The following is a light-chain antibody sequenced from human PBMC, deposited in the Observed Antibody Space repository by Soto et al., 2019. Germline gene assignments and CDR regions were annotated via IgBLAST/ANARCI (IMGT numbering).Light chain of an antibody. CDR1: QSISTSY. V-gene: IGKV3-20*01. CDR2: GAS. Sequence: EIVLTQSPGTLSLSPGERVTLSCRASQSISTSYLAWYQQKPGQAPRLLIYGASIRATGIPDRFSGSGSGTDFTLSISRLEPEDFAVYYCQQYGSSPWPFGQGTNVEIK. J-gene: IGKJ1*01. CDR3: QQYGSSPWP.